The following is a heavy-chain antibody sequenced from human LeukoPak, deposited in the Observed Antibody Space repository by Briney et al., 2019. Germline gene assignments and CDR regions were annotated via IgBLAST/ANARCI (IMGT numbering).Heavy chain of an antibody. J-gene: IGHJ3*02. CDR2: IYYSGST. CDR3: ARRSGIIMMGHDAFDI. D-gene: IGHD3-22*01. Sequence: SETLSLTCTVSGGSISSYYWSWIRQPPGKGLEWIGYIYYSGSTNYNPSLKSRVTISVDTSKNQFSLKLSSVTAADTAVYYCARRSGIIMMGHDAFDIWGQGTMVTVSS. V-gene: IGHV4-59*01. CDR1: GGSISSYY.